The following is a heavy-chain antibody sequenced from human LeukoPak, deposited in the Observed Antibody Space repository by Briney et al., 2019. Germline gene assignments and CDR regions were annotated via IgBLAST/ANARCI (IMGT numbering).Heavy chain of an antibody. Sequence: SETLSLICTVSGGSISNYYWSWIRQPPGKGLEWIGYIYLSGSTNYNPSLKSRVTISVDTSKNQFSLKLTSVTAADTAVYYCARPSGSYYGFRVFDIWGQGTMVTVSS. CDR3: ARPSGSYYGFRVFDI. J-gene: IGHJ3*02. D-gene: IGHD1-26*01. CDR1: GGSISNYY. V-gene: IGHV4-59*08. CDR2: IYLSGST.